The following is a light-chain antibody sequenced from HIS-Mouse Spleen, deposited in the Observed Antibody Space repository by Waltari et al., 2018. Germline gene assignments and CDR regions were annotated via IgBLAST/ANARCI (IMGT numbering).Light chain of an antibody. CDR2: GNS. CDR1: SSNLGAGSS. V-gene: IGLV1-40*01. CDR3: QSYDSSLRV. J-gene: IGLJ3*02. Sequence: QSVLTQPPSVSGAPGQRVTISCPGRSSNLGAGSSLHWYQQLPGTAPKLLIYGNSNRPSGVPDRFSGSKSGTSASLAITGLQAEDEADYYCQSYDSSLRVFGGGTKLTVL.